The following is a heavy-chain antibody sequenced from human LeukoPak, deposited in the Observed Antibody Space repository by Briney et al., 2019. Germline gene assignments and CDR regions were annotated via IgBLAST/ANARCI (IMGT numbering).Heavy chain of an antibody. Sequence: GGSLRLSCAASGFTFSSYAMSWVRQAPGKGLEWVSVIYSGGSTYYADSVKGRFTISRDNSKNTLYLQMNSLRAEDTAVYYCASGESQWELRYWGQGTLVTVSS. CDR1: GFTFSSYA. CDR3: ASGESQWELRY. D-gene: IGHD1-26*01. CDR2: IYSGGST. V-gene: IGHV3-53*01. J-gene: IGHJ4*02.